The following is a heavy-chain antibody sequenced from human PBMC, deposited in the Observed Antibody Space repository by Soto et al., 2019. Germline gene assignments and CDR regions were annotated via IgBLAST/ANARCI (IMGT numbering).Heavy chain of an antibody. CDR1: GYSINSGHY. Sequence: PSETLSLTCAVSGYSINSGHYWAWIRQPPGKGLEWIGSIYHTGTTYYNPSLKSRVTISVDTSKNQFSLKLSSVTAADTAVYYCANSFDGSRSPKGFDYWGQGTLVTVSS. J-gene: IGHJ4*02. CDR2: IYHTGTT. CDR3: ANSFDGSRSPKGFDY. D-gene: IGHD3-9*01. V-gene: IGHV4-38-2*01.